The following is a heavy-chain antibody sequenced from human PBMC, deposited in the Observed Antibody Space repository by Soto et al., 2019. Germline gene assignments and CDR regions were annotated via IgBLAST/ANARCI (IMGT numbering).Heavy chain of an antibody. CDR3: ARDKVWGGFDI. CDR1: GYSFSNYN. J-gene: IGHJ3*02. V-gene: IGHV1-18*01. CDR2: ISGYNGNT. Sequence: QVQLVQSGPALKKPGASVKVSCQSSGYSFSNYNFCWVRQAPGQGLEWLGWISGYNGNTNYAQKLQGRVTLTTDSFTRTAYMELRSLRSDDTAIYYCARDKVWGGFDIWGQGTMVTVSS. D-gene: IGHD3-16*01.